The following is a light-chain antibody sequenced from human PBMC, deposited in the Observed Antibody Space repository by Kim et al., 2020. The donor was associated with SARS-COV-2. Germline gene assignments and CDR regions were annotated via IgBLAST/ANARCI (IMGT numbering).Light chain of an antibody. CDR1: QSISGY. CDR2: AAS. J-gene: IGKJ1*01. CDR3: QQSYSTPRT. Sequence: DIQMTQSPSSLSASVGDRVTITCRASQSISGYLNWYQQKPGKAPKLLIYAASSLQSGVPSRFSGSASGTDFTFTINSLQPEDFVTYYCQQSYSTPRTFGQGTKVDIK. V-gene: IGKV1-39*01.